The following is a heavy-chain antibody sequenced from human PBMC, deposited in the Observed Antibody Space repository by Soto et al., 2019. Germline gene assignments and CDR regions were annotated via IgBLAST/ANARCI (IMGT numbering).Heavy chain of an antibody. CDR1: RDTFTSYY. CDR2: INPHGGST. D-gene: IGHD1-26*01. J-gene: IGHJ5*02. Sequence: ASVKVSCKAPRDTFTSYYINWVRQAPGQGLEWMGVINPHGGSTAYAQKFKGRVTLTRDTSASTVYMEVSSLTSEDTAMYYCARSSGGNFGIIIEGTNCLAPWGQGTLVTVYS. V-gene: IGHV1-46*01. CDR3: ARSSGGNFGIIIEGTNCLAP.